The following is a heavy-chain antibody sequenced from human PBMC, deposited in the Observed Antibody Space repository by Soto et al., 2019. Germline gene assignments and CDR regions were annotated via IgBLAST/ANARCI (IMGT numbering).Heavy chain of an antibody. J-gene: IGHJ6*02. D-gene: IGHD6-19*01. CDR2: ISAYNGNT. CDR3: ARVDSSGWFPSLPSYYYGMDV. Sequence: QVQLVQSGAEVKKPGASVKVSCKASGYTFTSYGISWVRQAPGQGLEWMGWISAYNGNTNYAQKLQGRVTMTTDTSTSTAYMELRSLRSDDTAVYYCARVDSSGWFPSLPSYYYGMDVWGQGTTVTVSS. CDR1: GYTFTSYG. V-gene: IGHV1-18*01.